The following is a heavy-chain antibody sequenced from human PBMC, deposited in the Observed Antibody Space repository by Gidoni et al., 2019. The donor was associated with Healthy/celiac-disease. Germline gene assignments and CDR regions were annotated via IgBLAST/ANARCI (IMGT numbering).Heavy chain of an antibody. J-gene: IGHJ5*02. V-gene: IGHV3-11*01. D-gene: IGHD3-9*01. CDR1: GFTFSDYY. CDR2: ISSRCSTI. Sequence: QVQLVESGGGLVKPGGSLRLSCAASGFTFSDYYMSWIRQAPGKGLEWVSYISSRCSTIYYADSVKGRFTISRDNAKNSLYLQMNSLRAEDTAVYYCARDARYYDILTGFRYNWFDPWGQGTLVTVSS. CDR3: ARDARYYDILTGFRYNWFDP.